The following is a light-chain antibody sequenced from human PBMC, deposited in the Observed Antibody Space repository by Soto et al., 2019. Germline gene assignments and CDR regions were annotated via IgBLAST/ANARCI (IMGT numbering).Light chain of an antibody. CDR3: QQYNNYSGLT. Sequence: DIQLTQSPATLTASVGDRVTITCRASQTISRWLAWYQRKPGKAPKLLIYDASTLESGVPSRFSGSGSGTEFSLTISSLQPDDFATYYCQQYNNYSGLTFGGGTKVDIK. CDR1: QTISRW. V-gene: IGKV1-5*01. J-gene: IGKJ4*01. CDR2: DAS.